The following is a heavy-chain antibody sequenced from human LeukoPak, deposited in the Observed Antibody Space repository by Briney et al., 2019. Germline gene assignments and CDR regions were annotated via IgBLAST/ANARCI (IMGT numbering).Heavy chain of an antibody. CDR1: GGSFSGYY. D-gene: IGHD2-15*01. CDR3: ARGYSRAYYYYYYYMDV. Sequence: SETLSLTCAVYGGSFSGYYWSWIRQPPGKGLEWIGEINHSGSTNYNPSLKSRVTISVDTSKNQFSLKLSSVTAADTAVYYCARGYSRAYYYYYYYMDVWGKGTTFTVSS. J-gene: IGHJ6*03. V-gene: IGHV4-34*01. CDR2: INHSGST.